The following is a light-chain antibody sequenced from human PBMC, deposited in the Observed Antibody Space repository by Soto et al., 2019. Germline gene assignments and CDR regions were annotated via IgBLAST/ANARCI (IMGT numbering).Light chain of an antibody. CDR2: GAS. CDR3: QHRQT. CDR1: QSVSSN. Sequence: IVMAQSPATLSVSQGERATLSCRASQSVSSNLAWYQQKPGQAPRLLIYGASTRAIGIPARFSGSGSGTEFTLTISSLQSEDFAVYYCQHRQTFGQGTRVDIK. V-gene: IGKV3-15*01. J-gene: IGKJ1*01.